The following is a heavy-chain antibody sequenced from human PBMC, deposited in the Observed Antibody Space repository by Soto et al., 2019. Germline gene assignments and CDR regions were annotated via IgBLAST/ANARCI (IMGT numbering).Heavy chain of an antibody. CDR1: GYTFTSYA. J-gene: IGHJ4*02. CDR3: ASSYGSGYRAFDY. V-gene: IGHV1-3*01. CDR2: INAGNGNT. D-gene: IGHD3-10*01. Sequence: ASVKVSCKASGYTFTSYAMHWVRQAPGQRLEWMGWINAGNGNTKYAQKFQGRVTMTTDKSTSTAYMELSSLRSEDTATYYCASSYGSGYRAFDYWGQGALVTVSS.